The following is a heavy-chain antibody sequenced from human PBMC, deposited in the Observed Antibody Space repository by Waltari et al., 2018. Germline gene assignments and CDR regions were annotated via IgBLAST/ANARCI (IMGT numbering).Heavy chain of an antibody. J-gene: IGHJ6*02. CDR3: ARVPLTGTTNYYYYGMDV. CDR2: IYHSGST. D-gene: IGHD1-7*01. V-gene: IGHV4-38-2*01. Sequence: QVQLQESGPGLVKPSETLSLTCAVSGYSISSGYYWGWIRQPPGKGLEWIGSIYHSGSTYYNPSLKSRVTISVDTSKNQFSLKLSSVTAADTAVYYCARVPLTGTTNYYYYGMDVWGQGTTVTVSS. CDR1: GYSISSGYY.